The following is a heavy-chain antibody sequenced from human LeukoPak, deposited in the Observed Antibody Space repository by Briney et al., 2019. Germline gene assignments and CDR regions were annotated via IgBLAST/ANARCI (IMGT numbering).Heavy chain of an antibody. Sequence: GGSLRLSCAASGFTFSDFAMIWVRQPPGKGLEWVSSTFQGGGEIHYADSVRGRFTISRDNSRSTLFLQMNSLRGEDTAIYYCATYRQVKLPFEAWGQGTLVTVSS. V-gene: IGHV3-23*01. D-gene: IGHD5-18*01. J-gene: IGHJ5*02. CDR2: TFQGGGEI. CDR3: ATYRQVKLPFEA. CDR1: GFTFSDFA.